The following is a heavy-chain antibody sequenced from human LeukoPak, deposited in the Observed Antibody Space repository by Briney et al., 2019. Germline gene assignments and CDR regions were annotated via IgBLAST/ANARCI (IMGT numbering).Heavy chain of an antibody. CDR3: VRDGPSWGLL. CDR1: GGSIGTYY. Sequence: SETLSLTCTVSGGSIGTYYWSWIRQPAGEGLEWIGRIFTTGGANYNPSLKSRVTMSLDTSRNRFSLKLSSVTAADTAVYYCVRDGPSWGLLWGQGALVTVSS. D-gene: IGHD7-27*01. J-gene: IGHJ4*02. CDR2: IFTTGGA. V-gene: IGHV4-4*07.